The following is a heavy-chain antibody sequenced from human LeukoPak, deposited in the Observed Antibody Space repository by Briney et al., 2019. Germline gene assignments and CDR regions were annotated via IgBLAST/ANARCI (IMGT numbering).Heavy chain of an antibody. V-gene: IGHV4-59*01. CDR3: ARDTVTTNPFYYYGMDV. CDR1: GGSISSYY. Sequence: SETLSLTCTVSGGSISSYYWSWIRQPPGKGLEWIGYIYYSGSTNYNPSLTSRVTISVDTFKNQFSLKLSSVTAADTAVYYCARDTVTTNPFYYYGMDVWGQGTTVTVSS. D-gene: IGHD4-17*01. J-gene: IGHJ6*02. CDR2: IYYSGST.